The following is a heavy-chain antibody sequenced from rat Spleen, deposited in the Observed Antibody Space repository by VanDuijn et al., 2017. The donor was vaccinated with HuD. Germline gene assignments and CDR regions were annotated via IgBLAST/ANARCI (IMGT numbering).Heavy chain of an antibody. V-gene: IGHV5-31*01. CDR1: GFTFNNYW. CDR3: ARHKSGYGVMDA. D-gene: IGHD4-3*01. CDR2: ITHTGGST. J-gene: IGHJ4*01. Sequence: EVQLVESGGGLVQPGRSLKLSCVASGFTFNNYWMTWIRQVPGKGLEWVASITHTGGSTYYPDSVKGRFTISRDNAKSTLYLQMDSLRSEDTATYYCARHKSGYGVMDAWGQGASVTVSS.